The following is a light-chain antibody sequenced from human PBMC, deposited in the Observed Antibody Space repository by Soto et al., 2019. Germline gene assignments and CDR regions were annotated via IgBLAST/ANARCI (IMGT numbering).Light chain of an antibody. V-gene: IGKV1-39*01. Sequence: DFQMTQSPSSLSASVGDRVSITCRASQSIGTSLNWYQQKPGKAPKLLIYSASTLQGGGPSRFSGSGSGTDFTRTISSLQPEDFATYYCQQSYTDPFTFGPGTKVDVK. CDR1: QSIGTS. CDR3: QQSYTDPFT. CDR2: SAS. J-gene: IGKJ3*01.